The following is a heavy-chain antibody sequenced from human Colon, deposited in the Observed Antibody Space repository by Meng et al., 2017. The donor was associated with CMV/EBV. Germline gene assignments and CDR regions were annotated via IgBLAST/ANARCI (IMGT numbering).Heavy chain of an antibody. J-gene: IGHJ4*02. CDR1: GFTFSSYA. V-gene: IGHV3-30-3*01. CDR3: ARDPWAGRGSYGSLTLSV. D-gene: IGHD5-18*01. Sequence: GESLKISCAASGFTFSSYAMHWVRQAPGKGLEWVAVISYDGSNKYYADSVKGRFTISRDNSKNTLYLQRNSLRAEDTAVYYCARDPWAGRGSYGSLTLSVWGQGT. CDR2: ISYDGSNK.